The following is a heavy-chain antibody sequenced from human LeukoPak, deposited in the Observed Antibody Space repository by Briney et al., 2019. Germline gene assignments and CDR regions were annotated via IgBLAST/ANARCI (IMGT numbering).Heavy chain of an antibody. Sequence: GESLKISCKNSGYSFTNYWVGWVRQMPGKGLEWMGIIYPGDSDTRYSPSFQGQVTISADKSISTAYLQWSSLKASDTAMYYCARLRGRQTTDAFDIWGQGTVVTVSS. V-gene: IGHV5-51*01. D-gene: IGHD1/OR15-1a*01. CDR2: IYPGDSDT. J-gene: IGHJ3*02. CDR1: GYSFTNYW. CDR3: ARLRGRQTTDAFDI.